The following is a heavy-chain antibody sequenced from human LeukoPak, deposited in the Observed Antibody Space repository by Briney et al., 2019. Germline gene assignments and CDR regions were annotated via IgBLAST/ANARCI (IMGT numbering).Heavy chain of an antibody. CDR2: IIPISGTA. CDR3: ARDPAPYCSSTSCYL. CDR1: GGTFSSYA. Sequence: SVKVSCKASGGTFSSYAISWVRQAPGQGLEWMGGIIPISGTANYAQKFQGRVTITADESTSTAYMELSSLRSEDTAVYYCARDPAPYCSSTSCYLWGQGTLVTVSS. V-gene: IGHV1-69*01. D-gene: IGHD2-2*01. J-gene: IGHJ4*02.